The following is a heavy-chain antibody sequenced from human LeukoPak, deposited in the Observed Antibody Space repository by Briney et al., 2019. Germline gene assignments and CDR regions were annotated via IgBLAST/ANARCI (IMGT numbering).Heavy chain of an antibody. CDR1: GYTFTSYP. Sequence: ASVKVSCKASGYTFTSYPMHWVRQAPGQRLEWVGWINTPNGGTKYSQKFQGRVTITRDTSASTAYMELSSLRSEDTAVYYCARDESHSEVYWGQGNLVTLSS. CDR2: INTPNGGT. CDR3: ARDESHSEVY. J-gene: IGHJ4*02. D-gene: IGHD2-15*01. V-gene: IGHV1-3*04.